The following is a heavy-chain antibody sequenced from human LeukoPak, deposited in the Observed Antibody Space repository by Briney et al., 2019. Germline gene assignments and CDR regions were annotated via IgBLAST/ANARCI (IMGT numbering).Heavy chain of an antibody. V-gene: IGHV3-23*01. J-gene: IGHJ3*02. Sequence: TGGSLRLSCAASGFTFSSYTMSWVRHATGKALEWVSAISGMGGSTYYAYSVKGRITISRDNSKNTLYLQMNSLRAEDTDVYYCAKKDGDMGAFDICGQGTMVTVSS. CDR2: ISGMGGST. CDR3: AKKDGDMGAFDI. D-gene: IGHD2-15*01. CDR1: GFTFSSYT.